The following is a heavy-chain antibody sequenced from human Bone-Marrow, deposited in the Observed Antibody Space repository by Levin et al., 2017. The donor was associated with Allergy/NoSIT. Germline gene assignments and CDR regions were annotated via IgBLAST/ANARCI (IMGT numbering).Heavy chain of an antibody. J-gene: IGHJ6*02. Sequence: GESLKISCAASGFNFSIYGMNWVRQAPGKGLEWVSSISSSRSNIYYADSLKGRFTISRDNAKNSLYLQMKSLRAEDTAVYYCASDRTNGILRNYGMAVWGQGTPVTVSS. CDR3: ASDRTNGILRNYGMAV. V-gene: IGHV3-21*04. D-gene: IGHD3-9*01. CDR1: GFNFSIYG. CDR2: ISSSRSNI.